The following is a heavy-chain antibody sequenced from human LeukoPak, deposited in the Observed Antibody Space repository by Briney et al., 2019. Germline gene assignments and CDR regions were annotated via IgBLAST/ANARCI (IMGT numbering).Heavy chain of an antibody. CDR3: ARMIAAAGTLDY. D-gene: IGHD6-13*01. J-gene: IGHJ4*02. CDR2: LSGSGDDT. Sequence: GGSLRLSCTASGLTFANYAMNWVRQAPGKGLEWVSSLSGSGDDTSYADSVKGRFTISRDSSKNTLYLQMNSLRAEDTAVYYCARMIAAAGTLDYWGQGTLVTVSS. V-gene: IGHV3-23*01. CDR1: GLTFANYA.